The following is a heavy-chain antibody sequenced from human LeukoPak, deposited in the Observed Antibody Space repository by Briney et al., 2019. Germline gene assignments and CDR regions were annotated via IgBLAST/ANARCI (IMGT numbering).Heavy chain of an antibody. CDR2: ISGSGGST. CDR1: GFTFSSYA. V-gene: IGHV3-23*01. J-gene: IGHJ4*02. Sequence: GGSLGLSCAASGFTFSSYAMSWVRQAPGKGLEWVSAISGSGGSTYYADSVKGRFTISRDNSKNTLYLQMNSLRAEDTAVYYCAGSLAYCGGDCRLGDYWGQGTLVTVSS. D-gene: IGHD2-21*02. CDR3: AGSLAYCGGDCRLGDY.